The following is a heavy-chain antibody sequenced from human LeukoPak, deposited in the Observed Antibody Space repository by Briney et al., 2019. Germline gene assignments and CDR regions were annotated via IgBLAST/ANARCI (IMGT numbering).Heavy chain of an antibody. Sequence: PGGSLRLSCAASGFTFSSYSMNWVRQAPGKGLEWVSSISSSSSYIYYADSVKGRFTISRDNAKNSLYLQMNSLRAEDTAVYYCARGNPTSAQSFDYWGQGTPVTVSS. CDR2: ISSSSSYI. V-gene: IGHV3-21*01. CDR1: GFTFSSYS. D-gene: IGHD1-14*01. J-gene: IGHJ4*02. CDR3: ARGNPTSAQSFDY.